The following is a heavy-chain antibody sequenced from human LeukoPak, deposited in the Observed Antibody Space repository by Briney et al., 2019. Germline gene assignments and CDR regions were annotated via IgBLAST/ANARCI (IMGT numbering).Heavy chain of an antibody. CDR2: INSDGSST. CDR3: ARKSQRDLDY. D-gene: IGHD1-1*01. J-gene: IGHJ4*02. V-gene: IGHV3-74*01. Sequence: PGGSLRLSXAASGFTFRSYWMHWVRQAPGKGLVWVSRINSDGSSTSYADSVKGRFTISRDNAKNTLYLQMNSLRAEDTVVYYCARKSQRDLDYWGQGTLVTVSS. CDR1: GFTFRSYW.